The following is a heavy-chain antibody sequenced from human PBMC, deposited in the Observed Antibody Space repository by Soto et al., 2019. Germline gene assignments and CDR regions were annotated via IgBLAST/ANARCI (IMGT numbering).Heavy chain of an antibody. CDR3: STDYYDSSAPVGDDFDI. D-gene: IGHD3-22*01. Sequence: QVQLVQSGAEVKKPGSSVKVSCKASGGTFSSYAISWVRQAPGQGLEWMGGIIPIFGTANYAQKFQGRVTITTDVSTNTVYTELSSLRSEDTAVYYCSTDYYDSSAPVGDDFDIWGQGTMVTVSS. CDR1: GGTFSSYA. CDR2: IIPIFGTA. J-gene: IGHJ3*02. V-gene: IGHV1-69*05.